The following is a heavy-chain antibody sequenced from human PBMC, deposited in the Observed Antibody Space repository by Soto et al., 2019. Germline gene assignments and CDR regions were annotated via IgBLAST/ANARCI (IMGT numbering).Heavy chain of an antibody. CDR3: AQGVNARGRGSDAFAI. V-gene: IGHV2-5*02. CDR1: GFSFSTSGVG. CDR2: IFWDDDK. D-gene: IGHD3-10*01. Sequence: QITLKESGPTLVKPTQTLTLTCTFSGFSFSTSGVGVGWIRQPPGKALEWLALIFWDDDKRYSPSLKGRPTTAKDPSKIRVVLTMTNLTPADTGIHSCAQGVNARGRGSDAFAIRGQGRLVTVSS. J-gene: IGHJ3*02.